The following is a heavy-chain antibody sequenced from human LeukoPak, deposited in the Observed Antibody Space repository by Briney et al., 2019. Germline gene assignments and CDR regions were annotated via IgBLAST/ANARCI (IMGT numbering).Heavy chain of an antibody. Sequence: SETLSLTCAVSGGSISSSNWWSWVRQPPGKGLEWIGEIYHSGTTNYNPSLKSRVTISVDKSKNQFSLNLSSMTAADTAVYYCARDPHSGYDLADYWGQGTLVTVSS. D-gene: IGHD5-12*01. J-gene: IGHJ4*02. CDR2: IYHSGTT. CDR3: ARDPHSGYDLADY. CDR1: GGSISSSNW. V-gene: IGHV4-4*02.